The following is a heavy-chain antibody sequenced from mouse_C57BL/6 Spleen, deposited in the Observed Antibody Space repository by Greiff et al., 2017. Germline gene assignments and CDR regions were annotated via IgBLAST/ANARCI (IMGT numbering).Heavy chain of an antibody. CDR1: GFTFSDYG. V-gene: IGHV5-17*01. CDR3: ARKVRDYAMDY. D-gene: IGHD2-13*01. J-gene: IGHJ4*01. CDR2: ISSGSSTI. Sequence: EVKLMESGGGLVKPGGSLKLSCAASGFTFSDYGMNWVRQAPEKGLEWVAYISSGSSTIYYADTVKGRFTISRDNAKNTLFLQMSSLRSEDTAMYYCARKVRDYAMDYWGQGTSVTVSS.